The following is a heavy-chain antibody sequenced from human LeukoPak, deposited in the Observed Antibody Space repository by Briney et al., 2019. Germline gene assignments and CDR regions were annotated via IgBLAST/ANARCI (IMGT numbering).Heavy chain of an antibody. V-gene: IGHV4-34*01. Sequence: SETLSLTCAVYGGSFSGYYWSWLRQPPGKGLEWLGEINHSGSTNYNPSLKSRVTISVDTSKNQFSLKLSSVTAADTAVYYCARGEKYYYDSSGYYCDYWGQGTLVTVSS. J-gene: IGHJ4*02. D-gene: IGHD3-22*01. CDR1: GGSFSGYY. CDR3: ARGEKYYYDSSGYYCDY. CDR2: INHSGST.